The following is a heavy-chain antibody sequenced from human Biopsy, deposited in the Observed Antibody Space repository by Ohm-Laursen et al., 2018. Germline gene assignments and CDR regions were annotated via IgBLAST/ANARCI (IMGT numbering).Heavy chain of an antibody. CDR1: GGTFSNYG. CDR3: ATKLTGYFHH. D-gene: IGHD3-9*01. Sequence: SVKVSCNAPGGTFSNYGVNWVRQAPGQGLEWLGGNIPILGTGNYAHKFQDRVTVAADTSTSTATMELRSLRSDDTAVYYCATKLTGYFHHWGQGTLVIVSS. V-gene: IGHV1-69*06. CDR2: NIPILGTG. J-gene: IGHJ1*01.